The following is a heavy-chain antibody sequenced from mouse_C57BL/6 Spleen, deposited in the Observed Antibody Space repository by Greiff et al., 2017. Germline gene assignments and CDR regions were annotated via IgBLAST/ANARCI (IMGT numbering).Heavy chain of an antibody. CDR3: TRSIYYYGSSRFAG. CDR2: IDPETGGT. V-gene: IGHV1-15*01. CDR1: GYTFTDYE. Sequence: VKLMESGAELVRPGASVTLSCKASGYTFTDYEMHWVKQTPVHGLEWIGAIDPETGGTAYNQKFKGKAILTADKSSSTAYMELRSLTSEDSAVYYGTRSIYYYGSSRFAGWGKGTLVTVAA. J-gene: IGHJ3*01. D-gene: IGHD1-1*01.